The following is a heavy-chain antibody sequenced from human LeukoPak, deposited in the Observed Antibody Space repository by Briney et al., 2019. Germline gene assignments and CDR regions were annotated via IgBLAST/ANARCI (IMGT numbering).Heavy chain of an antibody. CDR1: GFTFSSYG. CDR3: AKDLDMIPVAIDY. D-gene: IGHD6-19*01. J-gene: IGHJ4*02. CDR2: ISYDGSNK. Sequence: GGSLRLSCAASGFTFSSYGMHWVRQAPDKGLEWVAVISYDGSNKYYADSVKGRFTIPRDNSKNTLYLQMNSLRAEDTAVYYCAKDLDMIPVAIDYWGQGTLVTVSS. V-gene: IGHV3-30*18.